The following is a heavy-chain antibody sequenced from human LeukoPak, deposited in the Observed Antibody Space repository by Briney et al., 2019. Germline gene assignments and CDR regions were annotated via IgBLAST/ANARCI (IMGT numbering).Heavy chain of an antibody. CDR1: GYTFTNYY. CDR3: ASCSRDGYNHPCLYFDY. Sequence: ASVKVSCKASGYTFTNYYMHWVRQAPGQGLEWMGIINPSDGKTSYAQKFQGRVTMTRDTSTSTVYMELSSLRSEDTAVYYCASCSRDGYNHPCLYFDYWGQGTLVTVSS. V-gene: IGHV1-46*01. J-gene: IGHJ4*02. CDR2: INPSDGKT. D-gene: IGHD5-24*01.